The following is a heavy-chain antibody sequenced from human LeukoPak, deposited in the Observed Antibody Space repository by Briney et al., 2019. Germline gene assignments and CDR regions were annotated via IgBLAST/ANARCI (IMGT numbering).Heavy chain of an antibody. CDR2: FDPEDGET. Sequence: ASVKVSCEVSGYTLTELSMHWVRQAPGKGLEWMGGFDPEDGETIYAQKFQGRVTMTEDTSTDTAYMELSSLRSEDTAVYYCATVAAAGYYGSGSYPYDYWGQGTLVTVSS. J-gene: IGHJ4*02. V-gene: IGHV1-24*01. CDR1: GYTLTELS. D-gene: IGHD3-10*01. CDR3: ATVAAAGYYGSGSYPYDY.